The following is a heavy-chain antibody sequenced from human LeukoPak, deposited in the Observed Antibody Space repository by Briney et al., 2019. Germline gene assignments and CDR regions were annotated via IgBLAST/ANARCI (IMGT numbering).Heavy chain of an antibody. CDR3: ARGLRFLDANWFDP. CDR1: GGSFSGYY. V-gene: IGHV4-31*11. D-gene: IGHD3-3*01. J-gene: IGHJ5*02. Sequence: SETLSLTCAVYGGSFSGYYWSWIRQHPGKGLEWIGYIYYSGSTYYNPSLKSRVTISVDTSKNQFSLKLSSVTAADTAVYYCARGLRFLDANWFDPWGQGTLVTVSS. CDR2: IYYSGST.